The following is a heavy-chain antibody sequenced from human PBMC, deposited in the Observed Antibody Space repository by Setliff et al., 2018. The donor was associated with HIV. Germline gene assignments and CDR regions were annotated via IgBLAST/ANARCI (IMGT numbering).Heavy chain of an antibody. D-gene: IGHD3-22*01. CDR1: GGSFNGYS. CDR2: INHSGNI. Sequence: SETLSLTCAVYGGSFNGYSWTWIRQPPGKGLEWIGGINHSGNINYTPSLKSRVTISVDTSKNQFSLKLTSVSAADTAVYYCARGVVLMGITTRWFDPWGQGTLVTVSS. V-gene: IGHV4-34*01. J-gene: IGHJ5*02. CDR3: ARGVVLMGITTRWFDP.